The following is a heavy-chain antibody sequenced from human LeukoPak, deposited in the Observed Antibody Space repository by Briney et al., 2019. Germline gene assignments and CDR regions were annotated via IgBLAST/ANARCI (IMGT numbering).Heavy chain of an antibody. D-gene: IGHD5-18*01. J-gene: IGHJ4*02. CDR2: INPSGGST. CDR3: ARDIGGGGYSYGYSVDY. V-gene: IGHV1-46*01. CDR1: GYTFTSYY. Sequence: GASVKVSCKASGYTFTSYYMHWVRQAPGQGLEWMGIINPSGGSTSYAQKFQGRVTMTRDTSTSTVCMELSSLRSEDTAVYYCARDIGGGGYSYGYSVDYWGQGTLVTVSS.